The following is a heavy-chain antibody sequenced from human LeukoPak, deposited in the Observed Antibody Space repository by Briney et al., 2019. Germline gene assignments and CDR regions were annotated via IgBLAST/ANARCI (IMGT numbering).Heavy chain of an antibody. CDR3: AAGTVTTGRFDP. CDR1: GFTFSSYS. CDR2: ISSSSSYI. D-gene: IGHD4-17*01. V-gene: IGHV3-21*04. J-gene: IGHJ5*02. Sequence: GESLRLSRAASGFTFSSYSMNWVRQAPGKGLEWVSSISSSSSYIYYADSVKGRFTISRDNAKNSLYLQMNSLRAEDTAVYYCAAGTVTTGRFDPWGQGTLVTVSS.